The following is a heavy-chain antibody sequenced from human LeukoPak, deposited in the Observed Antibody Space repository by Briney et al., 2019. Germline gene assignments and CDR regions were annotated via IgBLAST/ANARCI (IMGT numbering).Heavy chain of an antibody. CDR2: INPNSGGT. J-gene: IGHJ4*02. Sequence: GASVKVSCKASGYTFTGYYMHWVRQAPGQGLEWMGWINPNSGGTNYARKFQGRVTMTRDTSISTAYMELSRLRSDDTAVYYCARREQKSYYYDSSGYFQDDYWGQGTLVTVSS. CDR3: ARREQKSYYYDSSGYFQDDY. CDR1: GYTFTGYY. V-gene: IGHV1-2*02. D-gene: IGHD3-22*01.